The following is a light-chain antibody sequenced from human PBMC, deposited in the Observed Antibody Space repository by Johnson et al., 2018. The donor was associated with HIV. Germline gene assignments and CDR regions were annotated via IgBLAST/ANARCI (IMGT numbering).Light chain of an antibody. CDR2: DNN. Sequence: QSVLTQPPSVSAAPGQKVTISCSGSSSNIGNNYVSWYQQFPGTAPKLLIYDNNKRPSGIPDRFSGSKSGTSATLGITGLQTGDEADYYCGTGDTSLGAQYVFGTGTKVTVL. CDR1: SSNIGNNY. J-gene: IGLJ1*01. CDR3: GTGDTSLGAQYV. V-gene: IGLV1-51*01.